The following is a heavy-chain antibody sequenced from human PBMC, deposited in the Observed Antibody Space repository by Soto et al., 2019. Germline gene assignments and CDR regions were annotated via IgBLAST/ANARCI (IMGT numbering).Heavy chain of an antibody. V-gene: IGHV4-59*01. Sequence: SETLSLTCIVSGDSISNNYWSWIRQPPGKGPEWIGYIYHSGNTNYNPSLKSRVTISVDRSKNQFSLKLSSVTAADTAVYYCVRVPDYWGQGTLVTVSS. CDR2: IYHSGNT. CDR3: VRVPDY. J-gene: IGHJ4*02. CDR1: GDSISNNY.